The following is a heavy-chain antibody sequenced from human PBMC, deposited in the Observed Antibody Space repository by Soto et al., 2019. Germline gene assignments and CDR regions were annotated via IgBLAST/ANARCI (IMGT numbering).Heavy chain of an antibody. CDR2: ISGSGGST. D-gene: IGHD6-19*01. CDR1: GFTFSSYA. Sequence: EVQLLESGGGLVQPGGSLRLSCAASGFTFSSYAMSWVRQAPGKGLEWVSAISGSGGSTYYADSVKGRFTISRDNSKNTLYLQMNSLRAEDTAVYYCAKDTQPSSGWSSYFDYWGQGTLVTVSS. V-gene: IGHV3-23*01. CDR3: AKDTQPSSGWSSYFDY. J-gene: IGHJ4*02.